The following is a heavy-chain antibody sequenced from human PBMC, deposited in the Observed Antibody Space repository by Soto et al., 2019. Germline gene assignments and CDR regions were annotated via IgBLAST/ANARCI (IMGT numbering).Heavy chain of an antibody. CDR2: IYPGDSDT. Sequence: GESLKISCKGSGYSFTSYWIGWVRQMPGKGLEWMGIIYPGDSDTRYSPSFQGQGPISADKSISTAYLQWSSLKASDTAMYYCARQTKVFDDSSGYYRRDFDYWGQGTLVTVSS. V-gene: IGHV5-51*01. CDR3: ARQTKVFDDSSGYYRRDFDY. CDR1: GYSFTSYW. D-gene: IGHD3-22*01. J-gene: IGHJ4*02.